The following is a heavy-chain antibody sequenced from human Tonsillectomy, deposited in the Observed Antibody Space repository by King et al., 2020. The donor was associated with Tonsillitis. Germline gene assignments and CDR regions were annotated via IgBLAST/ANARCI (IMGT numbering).Heavy chain of an antibody. J-gene: IGHJ6*02. CDR1: GFTFSSYS. CDR2: ISSSNNNI. D-gene: IGHD2-2*01. Sequence: VQLVESGGGLVKPGGSLRLSCAASGFTFSSYSMNWVRQAPGKGLEWVSCISSSNNNIYYADSVKGRFTISRDNAKNSLYLQMNSLRAEDTAVYYCAREGGYQLLFNYYGMDVWGQGTTVTVSS. V-gene: IGHV3-21*01. CDR3: AREGGYQLLFNYYGMDV.